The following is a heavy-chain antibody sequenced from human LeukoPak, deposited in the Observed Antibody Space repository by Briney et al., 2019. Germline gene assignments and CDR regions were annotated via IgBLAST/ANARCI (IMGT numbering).Heavy chain of an antibody. J-gene: IGHJ4*02. Sequence: PGRSLTLSCAASKFLFSHFGMHWVRQAPGKGLEWVAVIWSDGSNRYYADSVKGRFTVSRDNSHNTVYLQMNDLRPEDTAVYYCAKDARRGFDYSNSLEKWGQGTLVTVSS. CDR1: KFLFSHFG. D-gene: IGHD4-11*01. CDR3: AKDARRGFDYSNSLEK. CDR2: IWSDGSNR. V-gene: IGHV3-33*06.